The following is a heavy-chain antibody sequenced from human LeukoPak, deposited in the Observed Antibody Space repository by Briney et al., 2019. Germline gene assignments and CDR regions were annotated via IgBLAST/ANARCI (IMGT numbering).Heavy chain of an antibody. CDR3: ARDLLENYFDY. D-gene: IGHD1-1*01. J-gene: IGHJ4*02. Sequence: ASVKVSCKASGYTFTSHGISWVRQAPGQGLEWMGWINPNSGGTNYAQKFQGRVTMTRDTSISTAYMELSRLRSDDTAVYYCARDLLENYFDYWGQGTLVTVSS. CDR1: GYTFTSHG. V-gene: IGHV1-2*02. CDR2: INPNSGGT.